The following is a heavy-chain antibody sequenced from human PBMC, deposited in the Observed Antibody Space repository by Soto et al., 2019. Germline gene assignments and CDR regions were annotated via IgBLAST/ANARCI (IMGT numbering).Heavy chain of an antibody. CDR1: GGSISSSSYY. CDR2: IYYSGST. Sequence: SETLSLTCTVSGGSISSSSYYWGWIRQPPGKGLEWIGSIYYSGSTYYNPSLKSRVTISVDTSKSQFSLKLSSVTAADTAVYYCAKLTVADYGVDVWGQGTTVTVSS. J-gene: IGHJ6*02. CDR3: AKLTVADYGVDV. D-gene: IGHD4-17*01. V-gene: IGHV4-39*01.